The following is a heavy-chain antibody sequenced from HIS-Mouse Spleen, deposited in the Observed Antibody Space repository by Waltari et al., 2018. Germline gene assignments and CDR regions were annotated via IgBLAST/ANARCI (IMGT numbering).Heavy chain of an antibody. CDR3: AREIPYSSSWYDWYFDL. D-gene: IGHD6-13*01. J-gene: IGHJ2*01. V-gene: IGHV4-39*07. CDR1: GGSISSSSYY. CDR2: IYYRGGT. Sequence: QLQLQESGPGLVKPSETLSLTCTVSGGSISSSSYYWGWIRQPPGKGLEWIGSIYYRGGTYYHPSLKGGVTISVDTSKNQFSLKLSSVTAADTAVYYCAREIPYSSSWYDWYFDLWGRGTLVTVSS.